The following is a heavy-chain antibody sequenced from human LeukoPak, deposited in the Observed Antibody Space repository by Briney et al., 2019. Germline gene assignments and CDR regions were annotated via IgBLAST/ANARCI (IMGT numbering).Heavy chain of an antibody. CDR2: INPNSGGT. Sequence: ASVKVSCKASGYTFTGYYMHWVRQAPGQGLEWMGWINPNSGGTNYAQKFQGRVTITADKSTSTAYMELSSLRSEDTAVYYCARSSVQLDGRFFDYWGQGTLVTVSS. CDR3: ARSSVQLDGRFFDY. V-gene: IGHV1-2*02. CDR1: GYTFTGYY. J-gene: IGHJ4*02. D-gene: IGHD1-1*01.